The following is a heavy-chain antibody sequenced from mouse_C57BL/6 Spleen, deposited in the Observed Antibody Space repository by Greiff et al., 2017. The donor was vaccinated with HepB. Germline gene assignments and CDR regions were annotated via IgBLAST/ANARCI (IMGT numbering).Heavy chain of an antibody. CDR2: IYPGDGDT. CDR3: AREVTGWFFY. J-gene: IGHJ2*01. Sequence: VQLVESGPELVKPGASVKISCKASGYAFSSSWMNWVKQRPGKGLEWIGRIYPGDGDTNYNGKFKGKATLTADKSSSTAYMQLSSLTSEDSAVYFCAREVTGWFFYWGQGTTLTVSS. V-gene: IGHV1-82*01. D-gene: IGHD2-13*01. CDR1: GYAFSSSW.